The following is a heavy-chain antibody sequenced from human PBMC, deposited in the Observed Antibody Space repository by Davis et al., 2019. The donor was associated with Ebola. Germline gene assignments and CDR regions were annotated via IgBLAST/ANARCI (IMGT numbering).Heavy chain of an antibody. V-gene: IGHV5-51*01. CDR3: ARFPAYCGGDCPFDY. D-gene: IGHD2-21*01. CDR1: GYSFTSYW. CDR2: IYPGDSDT. J-gene: IGHJ4*02. Sequence: GESLKISCKGSGYSFTSYWIGWVRQMPGKGLEWMGIIYPGDSDTRYSPSFQGQVTISADESISTAYLQWSSLKASDTALYYCARFPAYCGGDCPFDYWGQGTLVTVSS.